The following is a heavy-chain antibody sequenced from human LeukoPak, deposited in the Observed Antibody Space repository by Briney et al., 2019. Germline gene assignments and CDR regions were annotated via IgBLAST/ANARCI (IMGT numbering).Heavy chain of an antibody. Sequence: GGSLRLTCTGSGFTFSNYRMSWVRQAPGKGLEWISYINAAGSPVFYAESVQGRFTISRDNAKNSLYLEMNSLRDDDTAVYYCARDRSLSVAGTFDFCGQGSVVPVT. V-gene: IGHV3-48*02. CDR2: INAAGSPV. J-gene: IGHJ4*02. CDR3: ARDRSLSVAGTFDF. D-gene: IGHD6-19*01. CDR1: GFTFSNYR.